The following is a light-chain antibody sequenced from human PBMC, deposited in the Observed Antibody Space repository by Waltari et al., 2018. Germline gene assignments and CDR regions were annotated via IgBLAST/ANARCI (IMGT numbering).Light chain of an antibody. V-gene: IGKV3-11*01. J-gene: IGKJ4*01. CDR2: DTS. Sequence: EIVLTQSPGTLSLSPGERATLSCRTSQSVTSYLAWYQQKPGQPPRLLIYDTSNRATGIPSRFTGSVSGTDFTLTISSLEPEDFAVYYCQYRTNWPLTFGGGTKVEMK. CDR3: QYRTNWPLT. CDR1: QSVTSY.